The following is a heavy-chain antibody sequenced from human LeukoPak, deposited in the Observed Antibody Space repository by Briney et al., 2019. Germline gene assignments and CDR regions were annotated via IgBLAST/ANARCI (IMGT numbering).Heavy chain of an antibody. CDR2: INPNSGST. V-gene: IGHV1-2*02. CDR3: ARDMVGLAANGNWFDP. Sequence: GASVKVSCKASGYTFTGYFMHWVRQAPGQGLEWMGWINPNSGSTNYAQKFQGRVTMTRDTSISTAYMELSRLRSDDTAVYYCARDMVGLAANGNWFDPWGQGTLVTVSS. J-gene: IGHJ5*02. CDR1: GYTFTGYF. D-gene: IGHD6-13*01.